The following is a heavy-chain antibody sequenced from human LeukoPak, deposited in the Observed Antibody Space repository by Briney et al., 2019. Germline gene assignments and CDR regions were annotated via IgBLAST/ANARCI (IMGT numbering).Heavy chain of an antibody. V-gene: IGHV3-30*18. CDR3: AKDQSRDCYFDY. Sequence: GGSLRLSCAASGFTFSSYGMHWVRQAPGKGLEWVAVISYDGSNKYYADSVKGRFTISRDNSKNTLYLQMNSLRAEDTAVYYCAKDQSRDCYFDYWGQGTLVTVSS. J-gene: IGHJ4*02. CDR2: ISYDGSNK. D-gene: IGHD2-21*01. CDR1: GFTFSSYG.